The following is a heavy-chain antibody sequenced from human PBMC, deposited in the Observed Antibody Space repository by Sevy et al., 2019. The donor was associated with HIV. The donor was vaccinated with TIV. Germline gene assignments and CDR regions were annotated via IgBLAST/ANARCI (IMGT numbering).Heavy chain of an antibody. V-gene: IGHV6-1*01. CDR1: GDSVSSNSAA. CDR3: ARDGYSSGWYLLFFDY. CDR2: TYYRSKWYN. J-gene: IGHJ4*02. Sequence: SQTLSLTCAISGDSVSSNSAAWNWIRQSPSRGLEWLGRTYYRSKWYNDYAVSVKSRITINPDTSKNQFSLQLNSVTPEDTAVYYCARDGYSSGWYLLFFDYWGQGTLVTVSS. D-gene: IGHD6-19*01.